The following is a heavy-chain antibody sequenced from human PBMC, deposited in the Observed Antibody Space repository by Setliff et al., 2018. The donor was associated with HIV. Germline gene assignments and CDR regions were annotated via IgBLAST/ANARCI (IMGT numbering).Heavy chain of an antibody. V-gene: IGHV3-9*01. CDR3: ARDHTYLTTLTRSSLYFDY. J-gene: IGHJ4*02. CDR2: ISWDSGNI. D-gene: IGHD4-17*01. CDR1: GFRFDDYA. Sequence: PGGSLRLSCEVSGFRFDDYAMHWVRQPPGKGLEWVSGISWDSGNIGYADSVKGRFTISRDNAKNSLYLRMNSLRVEDTAVYYCARDHTYLTTLTRSSLYFDYWGQGTLVTVSS.